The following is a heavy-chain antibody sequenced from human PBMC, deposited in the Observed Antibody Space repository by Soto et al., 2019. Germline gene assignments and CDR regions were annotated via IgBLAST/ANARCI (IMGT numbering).Heavy chain of an antibody. CDR1: GGSISSGGYY. D-gene: IGHD3-22*01. V-gene: IGHV4-31*03. J-gene: IGHJ4*02. Sequence: TLSLTCTVSGGSISSGGYYWSWIRQHPGKGLEWIGYIYYSGSTYYNPSLKSRVTISVDTSKNQFSLKLSSVTAADTAVYYCASGSPSVSAYYYDSSGYYYVFGYWGQGTLVTVSS. CDR3: ASGSPSVSAYYYDSSGYYYVFGY. CDR2: IYYSGST.